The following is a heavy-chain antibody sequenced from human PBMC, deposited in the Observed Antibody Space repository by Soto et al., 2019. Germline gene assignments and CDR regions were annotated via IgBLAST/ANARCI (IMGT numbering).Heavy chain of an antibody. CDR3: ARDHPGYCCGGSCYSGFDY. CDR1: GGSISSYY. J-gene: IGHJ4*02. V-gene: IGHV4-59*01. CDR2: IYYSGST. Sequence: QVQLQESGPGLVKPSETLSLTCTVSGGSISSYYWSWIRQPPGKGLEWIGYIYYSGSTNYNPSLXSRGTISVDTXXNXLXXKLSSVTAADTAVNYCARDHPGYCCGGSCYSGFDYSGQGTLVTVSS. D-gene: IGHD2-15*01.